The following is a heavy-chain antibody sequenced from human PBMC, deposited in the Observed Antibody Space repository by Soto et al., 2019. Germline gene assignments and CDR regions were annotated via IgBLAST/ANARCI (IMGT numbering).Heavy chain of an antibody. J-gene: IGHJ5*02. Sequence: LRLSCAASGFTFSSYAMSWVRQAPGKGLEWVSASGSGGSTYYADSVKGRFTISRDNSKNTLYLQMNSLRAEDTAVYYCAKEKISTSCCNWFDPWGQGTLVTVSS. CDR1: GFTFSSYA. CDR3: AKEKISTSCCNWFDP. CDR2: SGSGGST. V-gene: IGHV3-23*01. D-gene: IGHD2-2*01.